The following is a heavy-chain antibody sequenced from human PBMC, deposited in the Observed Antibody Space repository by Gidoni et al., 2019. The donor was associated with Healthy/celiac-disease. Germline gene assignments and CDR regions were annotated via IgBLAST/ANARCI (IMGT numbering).Heavy chain of an antibody. Sequence: QLQLQESGPGLVKPSETLSLTCTVYGGYISSSSYYGGWIRQPPGKGLEWIGSIYYSGSTYYNPSLKSRVTISVDTSKNQFSLKLSSVTAADTAVYYCARRVTSGITIFGVVYYFDYWGQGTLVTVSS. CDR2: IYYSGST. D-gene: IGHD3-3*01. V-gene: IGHV4-39*01. CDR3: ARRVTSGITIFGVVYYFDY. CDR1: GGYISSSSYY. J-gene: IGHJ4*02.